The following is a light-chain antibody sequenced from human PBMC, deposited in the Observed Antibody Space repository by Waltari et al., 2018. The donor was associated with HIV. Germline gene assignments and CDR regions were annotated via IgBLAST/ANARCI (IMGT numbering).Light chain of an antibody. V-gene: IGLV2-8*01. CDR3: TSYAGSNNWV. J-gene: IGLJ3*02. Sequence: QSALTQPPSASGSPGQSVTISCTGAFSDFGGHTYVSWYQQHPGKAPKLMIYEVTKRPSGVPDRFFGSKSGNTASLTVSGVQAEDEADYYCTSYAGSNNWVFGGGTKLTVL. CDR1: FSDFGGHTY. CDR2: EVT.